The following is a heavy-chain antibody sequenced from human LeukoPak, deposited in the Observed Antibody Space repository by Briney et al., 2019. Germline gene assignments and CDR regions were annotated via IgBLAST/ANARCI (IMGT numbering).Heavy chain of an antibody. CDR1: GYTLTELS. Sequence: ASVKVSCKVSGYTLTELSMHWVRQAPGKGLEWMGGFYPEDGETIYAQKLQGRVTMTEDTSTDTAYMELSSLRSEDTAVYYCAVRYCSSTSCYTRTDDWFDPWGQGTLVTVSS. CDR2: FYPEDGET. V-gene: IGHV1-24*01. J-gene: IGHJ5*02. CDR3: AVRYCSSTSCYTRTDDWFDP. D-gene: IGHD2-2*02.